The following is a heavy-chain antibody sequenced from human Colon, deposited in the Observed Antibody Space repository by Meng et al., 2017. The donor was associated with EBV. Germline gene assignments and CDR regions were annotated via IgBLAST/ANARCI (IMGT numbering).Heavy chain of an antibody. Sequence: EVQLLESGGGLVQPGGSLRLSCAASGFCFNTYAMSWVRQAPGKGLEWVSLISGGAYTTGTPYYADSVKGRFTISRDNSKNTVYLQMNGLRVEDSAVYYCVKDKTGSYGGDTNVFENWGQGTLVTVPS. J-gene: IGHJ4*02. D-gene: IGHD2-21*02. CDR2: ISGGAYTTGTP. CDR3: VKDKTGSYGGDTNVFEN. CDR1: GFCFNTYA. V-gene: IGHV3-23*01.